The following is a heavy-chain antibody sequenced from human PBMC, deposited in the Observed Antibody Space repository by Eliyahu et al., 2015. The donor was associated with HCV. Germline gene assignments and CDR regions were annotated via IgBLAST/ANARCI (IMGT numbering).Heavy chain of an antibody. CDR3: ARARVDRQYYDFWSGMDV. V-gene: IGHV1-2*04. J-gene: IGHJ6*02. CDR2: INPNSGGT. Sequence: QVQLVQSGAEVKKPGASVKVSCKASGYTFTGYYMHWVRQAPGQGLEWMGWINPNSGGTNYAQKFQGWVTMTRDTSISTAYMELSRLRSDDTAVYYCARARVDRQYYDFWSGMDVWGQGTTVTVSS. CDR1: GYTFTGYY. D-gene: IGHD3-3*01.